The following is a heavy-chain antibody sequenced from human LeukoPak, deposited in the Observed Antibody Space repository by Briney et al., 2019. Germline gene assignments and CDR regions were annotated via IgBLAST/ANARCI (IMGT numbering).Heavy chain of an antibody. CDR1: GFTFSTYS. CDR2: ISTSSSTK. CDR3: AKEFDPYSSSWSFDY. J-gene: IGHJ4*02. V-gene: IGHV3-48*02. D-gene: IGHD6-13*01. Sequence: GGSLRLSCAASGFTFSTYSMNWVRQAPGKGLEWVSYISTSSSTKYYADSVKGRFTISRDNAKNSLYPQMNSLRDEDTAVYYCAKEFDPYSSSWSFDYWGQGTLVTVSS.